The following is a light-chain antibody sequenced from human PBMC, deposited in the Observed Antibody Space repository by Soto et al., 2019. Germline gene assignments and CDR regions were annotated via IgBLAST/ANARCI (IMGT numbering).Light chain of an antibody. CDR1: QSVSSSY. CDR2: GAS. V-gene: IGKV3-20*01. J-gene: IGKJ1*01. Sequence: EVVLTQSPGTLSLYPGERATLSCRASQSVSSSYLAWYQQKPGQAPRLLIYGASSRATGIPDRFSGSGSGTDFTLTISRLEPEDFAVYYCQQYGSSPQTFGQGTK. CDR3: QQYGSSPQT.